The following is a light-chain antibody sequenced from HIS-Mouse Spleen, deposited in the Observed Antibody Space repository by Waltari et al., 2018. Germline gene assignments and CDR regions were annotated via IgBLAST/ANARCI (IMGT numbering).Light chain of an antibody. J-gene: IGLJ3*02. CDR1: SSDVGGYNY. V-gene: IGLV2-11*01. Sequence: QSALTQPRSVSGSPGQSVTISCTGTSSDVGGYNYVSWYQQHPGEAPKLMNYDVSKRPSGVPDRFSGSKAGNTASLTISGLQAEDEADYYCCSYAGSYTWVFGGGTKLTVL. CDR2: DVS. CDR3: CSYAGSYTWV.